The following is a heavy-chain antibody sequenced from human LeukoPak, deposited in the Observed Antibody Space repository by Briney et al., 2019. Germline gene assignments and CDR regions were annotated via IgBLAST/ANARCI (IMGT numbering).Heavy chain of an antibody. Sequence: GGSLRLSCTASEFSISHYAMSWVRQAPGKGLEWVSADTSSTTSTYYASSVRGRFTISRDNSMNTLYLQMNSLRADDMAVYYCSKAPLGACAGAVCYYLDVWGKGTTVIVSS. CDR2: DTSSTTST. CDR3: SKAPLGACAGAVCYYLDV. V-gene: IGHV3-23*01. J-gene: IGHJ6*03. CDR1: EFSISHYA. D-gene: IGHD2-8*02.